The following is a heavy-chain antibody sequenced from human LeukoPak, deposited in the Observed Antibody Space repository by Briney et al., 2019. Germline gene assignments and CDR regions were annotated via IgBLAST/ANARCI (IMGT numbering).Heavy chain of an antibody. J-gene: IGHJ4*02. D-gene: IGHD6-19*01. CDR1: GLTVSGKW. CDR3: AKEGSSGWYSFFDY. CDR2: ISASGGST. V-gene: IGHV3-23*01. Sequence: GGSLRLACSASGLTVSGKWMTWVRQAPGKGLEWVSAISASGGSTYYADSVKGRFTISRDKSKNTLYLQMTSLRADDTAVYYCAKEGSSGWYSFFDYWGPGTLVTVSS.